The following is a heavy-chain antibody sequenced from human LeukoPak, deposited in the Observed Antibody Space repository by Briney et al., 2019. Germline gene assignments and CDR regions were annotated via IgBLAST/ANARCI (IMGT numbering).Heavy chain of an antibody. CDR1: GYSFTSYW. Sequence: GESLKISCKGSGYSFTSYWIGWVRQLPGKGLEWMGIIYPGDSDTRYSPSFQGQVTISANKSISTAYLQWSSLKASDTAMYYCARHVDSDAFDIWGQGTMVTVSS. J-gene: IGHJ3*02. V-gene: IGHV5-51*01. CDR2: IYPGDSDT. D-gene: IGHD3-22*01. CDR3: ARHVDSDAFDI.